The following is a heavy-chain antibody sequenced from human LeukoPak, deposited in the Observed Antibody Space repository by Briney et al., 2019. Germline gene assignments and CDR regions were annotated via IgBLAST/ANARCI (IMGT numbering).Heavy chain of an antibody. V-gene: IGHV4-38-2*02. CDR1: GYSISSGYY. Sequence: SETLSLTCTVSGYSISSGYYWGWIRQPPGKGLEWIGSIYHSGSTYYNPSLKSRVTISVDTSKNQFSLKLSSVTAADTAVYYCATNSGTGWYFDLWGRGTLVTVSS. D-gene: IGHD1-1*01. CDR2: IYHSGST. CDR3: ATNSGTGWYFDL. J-gene: IGHJ2*01.